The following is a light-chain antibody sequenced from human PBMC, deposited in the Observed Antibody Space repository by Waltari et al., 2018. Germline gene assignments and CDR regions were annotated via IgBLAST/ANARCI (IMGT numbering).Light chain of an antibody. Sequence: QSALTQSASVSGSPGQSITLSCMGTSSDVGGYNFVSWYQQHPGKAPKLMIYDVTKRPSGVSNRFSGSKSGNTASPTISGLQAEDEADYYCCSYVGGGTLVFGGGTNVTVL. CDR1: SSDVGGYNF. V-gene: IGLV2-23*02. CDR2: DVT. J-gene: IGLJ2*01. CDR3: CSYVGGGTLV.